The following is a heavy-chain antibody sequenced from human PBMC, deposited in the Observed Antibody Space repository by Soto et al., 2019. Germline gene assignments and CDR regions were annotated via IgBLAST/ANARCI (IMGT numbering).Heavy chain of an antibody. V-gene: IGHV5-51*01. Sequence: GESLKISCKASGYSFTSYWIAWVRQMPGKGLEWMGIIYPGDSDTRYSPSFQGQVTIPAHKSISTAYLQWSSLKASDTAMYYCARTAIRGVIIAAFDIWGQGTMVTVSS. CDR1: GYSFTSYW. J-gene: IGHJ3*02. CDR2: IYPGDSDT. CDR3: ARTAIRGVIIAAFDI. D-gene: IGHD3-10*01.